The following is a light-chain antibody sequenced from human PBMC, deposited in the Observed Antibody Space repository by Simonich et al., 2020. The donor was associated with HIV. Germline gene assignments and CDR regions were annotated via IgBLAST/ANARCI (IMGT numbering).Light chain of an antibody. J-gene: IGLJ1*01. CDR2: QAY. V-gene: IGLV3-1*01. CDR1: KLGDKF. CDR3: QAWDSSLYV. Sequence: SYELIQPPSVSVSPGQTASITCSGDKLGDKFACWYQQKPGQSPVLVIYQAYKRPSGIPERFSGSNSGNTATLTISGTQAMDEADYYCQAWDSSLYVFGSGTKVTVL.